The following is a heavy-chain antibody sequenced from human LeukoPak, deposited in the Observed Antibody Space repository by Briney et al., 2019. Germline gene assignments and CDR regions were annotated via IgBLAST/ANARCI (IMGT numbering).Heavy chain of an antibody. D-gene: IGHD3-16*02. Sequence: KPSETLSLTCTVSGGSISSSSYYWGWIRQPPGKGLEWIGSIYYSGNTYYNPSLKSRVTISVDTSKNQFSLKLSSVTAADTAVYYCARGVGFTFGGVIVRYYYYYMDVWGKGTTVTVSS. V-gene: IGHV4-39*01. J-gene: IGHJ6*03. CDR1: GGSISSSSYY. CDR3: ARGVGFTFGGVIVRYYYYYMDV. CDR2: IYYSGNT.